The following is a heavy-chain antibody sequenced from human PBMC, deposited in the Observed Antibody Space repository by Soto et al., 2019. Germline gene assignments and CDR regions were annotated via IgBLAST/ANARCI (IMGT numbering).Heavy chain of an antibody. V-gene: IGHV3-23*01. J-gene: IGHJ4*02. CDR1: GFTFSSYA. D-gene: IGHD5-18*01. CDR2: ISGSGGST. Sequence: GGSLRLSCAASGFTFSSYAMSWVRQAPGKGLEWVSAISGSGGSTYYADSVKSRFTISRDNSKNTLYLQMNSLRAEDTAVYYCAKDQDTAMVTAYDYWGQGTLVTVSS. CDR3: AKDQDTAMVTAYDY.